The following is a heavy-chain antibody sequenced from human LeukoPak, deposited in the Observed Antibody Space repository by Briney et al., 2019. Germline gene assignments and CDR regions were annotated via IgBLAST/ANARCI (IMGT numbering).Heavy chain of an antibody. D-gene: IGHD3-16*02. Sequence: GGSLRLSCAASGFTFSDYNMSWIRQAPGKGLEWVANIKQDGSEKYYVDSVKGRFTISRDNAKNSLYLQMNSLRAEDTAVYYCARDSFGGVIGYWGQGTLVTVSS. CDR1: GFTFSDYN. V-gene: IGHV3-7*01. CDR2: IKQDGSEK. J-gene: IGHJ4*02. CDR3: ARDSFGGVIGY.